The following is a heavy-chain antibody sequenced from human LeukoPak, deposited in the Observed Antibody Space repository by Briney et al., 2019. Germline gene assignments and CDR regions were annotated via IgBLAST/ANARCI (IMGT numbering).Heavy chain of an antibody. CDR3: ARDLLLKYSSSSSHIPDY. CDR1: GFTFSSYA. J-gene: IGHJ4*02. D-gene: IGHD6-6*01. V-gene: IGHV3-23*01. Sequence: GGSLRLSCAASGFTFSSYAMSWVRQAPGKGLEWVSAISGSGGSTYYADSVKGRFTISRDNAKNSLYLQMNSLRAEDTAVYYCARDLLLKYSSSSSHIPDYWGQGTLVTVSS. CDR2: ISGSGGST.